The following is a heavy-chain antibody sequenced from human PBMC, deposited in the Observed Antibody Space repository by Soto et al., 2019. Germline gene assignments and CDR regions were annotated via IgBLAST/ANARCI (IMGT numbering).Heavy chain of an antibody. CDR1: GFTFSSYG. Sequence: QVQLVEPGRGVVQPGRSLRLSCAASGFTFSSYGMHWVRQAPGKGLEWVAVIRYDGSNKYYADSVKGRFTISRDNSKNTLYLKMNSLRAEDTAVYYCARDYLVVPHRVIDYWGQGTLVTVSS. CDR2: IRYDGSNK. V-gene: IGHV3-33*01. D-gene: IGHD2-2*01. CDR3: ARDYLVVPHRVIDY. J-gene: IGHJ4*02.